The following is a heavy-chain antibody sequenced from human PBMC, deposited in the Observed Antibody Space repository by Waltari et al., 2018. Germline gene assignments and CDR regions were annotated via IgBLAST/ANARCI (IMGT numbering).Heavy chain of an antibody. J-gene: IGHJ5*02. CDR2: IIPIFGTE. V-gene: IGHV1-69*12. CDR1: GGTLRLCH. Sequence: QVQLVLCGGEVKKTGSCVKVSCSACGGTLRLCHLRWVRPAPGQGLEWRGGIIPIFGTENYAQKFQGRVTITADDSTSTAYMELSSLRSEDTAVYYCARDLRGFRSAEFDPWGQGTLVTVSS. D-gene: IGHD3-10*01. CDR3: ARDLRGFRSAEFDP.